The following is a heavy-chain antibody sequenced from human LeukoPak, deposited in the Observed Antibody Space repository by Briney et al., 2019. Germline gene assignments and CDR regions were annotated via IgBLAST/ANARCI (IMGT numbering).Heavy chain of an antibody. Sequence: SETLSLTCTVSGGSISGYHWSWIRQPPGKGLEWIGYIYSSGSTKYNPSLESRLTISVGTSKNQFSLKLSSMTAADTAVYYCARHYGSGTYPLDYWGQGTLVTVSS. CDR2: IYSSGST. CDR1: GGSISGYH. D-gene: IGHD3-10*01. CDR3: ARHYGSGTYPLDY. V-gene: IGHV4-59*08. J-gene: IGHJ4*02.